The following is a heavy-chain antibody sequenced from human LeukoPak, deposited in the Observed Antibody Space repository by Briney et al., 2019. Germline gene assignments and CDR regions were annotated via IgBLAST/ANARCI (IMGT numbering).Heavy chain of an antibody. CDR1: GYRFTSYW. CDR3: ARSKTYTVTTFDY. V-gene: IGHV5-51*01. CDR2: IYPGDSDT. D-gene: IGHD4-17*01. J-gene: IGHJ4*02. Sequence: GESLQISCKGSGYRFTSYWIGWVRQMPGKGLEWMGIIYPGDSDTRYSPSFQGQVTISADKSISTAYLQWSSLKASDTAMYYCARSKTYTVTTFDYWGQGTLVTVSS.